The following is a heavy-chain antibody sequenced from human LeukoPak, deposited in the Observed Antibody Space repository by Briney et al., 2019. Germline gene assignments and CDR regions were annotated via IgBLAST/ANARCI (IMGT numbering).Heavy chain of an antibody. V-gene: IGHV4-34*01. J-gene: IGHJ6*02. D-gene: IGHD3-3*01. CDR3: ARGPVLRFLEWLSRDYYYGMDV. CDR2: INYSGGT. CDR1: GGSFSGYY. Sequence: SETLSLTCAVYGGSFSGYYWNWIRQPPGKGLEWIGDINYSGGTNYNPSLKSRVTMSVDTSKNQFSLKLSSVTAADTAVYYCARGPVLRFLEWLSRDYYYGMDVWGQGTTVTVSS.